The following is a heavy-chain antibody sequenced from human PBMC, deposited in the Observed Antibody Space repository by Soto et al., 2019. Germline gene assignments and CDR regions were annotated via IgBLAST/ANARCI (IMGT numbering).Heavy chain of an antibody. Sequence: VKVSCKASGDTFKNCVISWVRQAPGQGLEWMGGIIPLFGTTDFAQRLQGRLTITTDESTTTAYMELSRLRSEDTATYYCAAELGFGKLSVVWGQGTTVTVSS. J-gene: IGHJ6*02. D-gene: IGHD3-10*01. CDR3: AAELGFGKLSVV. CDR2: IIPLFGTT. CDR1: GDTFKNCV. V-gene: IGHV1-69*05.